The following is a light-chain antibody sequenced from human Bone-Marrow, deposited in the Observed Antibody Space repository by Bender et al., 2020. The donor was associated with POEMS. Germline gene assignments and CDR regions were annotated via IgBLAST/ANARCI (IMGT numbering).Light chain of an antibody. CDR1: SSSIGSNI. V-gene: IGLV1-44*01. CDR3: VAWDASLNGWV. Sequence: QSALTQPASASGTPGQRVTISCSGSSSSIGSNIVNWYQQLPGTAPKLLIHSNDERPSGVPDRFSGSKSGTSASLAITGLQSDDEAIYFCVAWDASLNGWVFGGGTKLTVL. CDR2: SND. J-gene: IGLJ3*02.